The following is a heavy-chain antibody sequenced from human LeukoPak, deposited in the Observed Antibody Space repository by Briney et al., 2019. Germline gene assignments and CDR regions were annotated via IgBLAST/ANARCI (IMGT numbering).Heavy chain of an antibody. CDR1: GYTFTSYG. J-gene: IGHJ4*02. CDR2: MNPNSGNT. CDR3: ARDQDSSGWYYFDY. Sequence: ASVKVSCKASGYTFTSYGISWVRQAPGQGLEWMGWMNPNSGNTGYAQKFQGRVTMTRDTSTSTVYMELSSLRSEDTAVYYCARDQDSSGWYYFDYWGQGTLVTVSS. D-gene: IGHD6-19*01. V-gene: IGHV1-8*02.